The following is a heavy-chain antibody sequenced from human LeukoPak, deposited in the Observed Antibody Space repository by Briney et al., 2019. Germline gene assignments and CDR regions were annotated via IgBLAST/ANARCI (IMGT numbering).Heavy chain of an antibody. CDR2: ISGSGGST. CDR1: GFTFSSYA. Sequence: GGSLRLSCAASGFTFSSYAMSWGRHAPGEGLEWVSAISGSGGSTYYADSVKGRFTISRDNSKNTLYLQMNSLRAENTAVYYGAKGAALRYFDWLLPFDYWGQGTLVTVSS. D-gene: IGHD3-9*01. CDR3: AKGAALRYFDWLLPFDY. J-gene: IGHJ4*02. V-gene: IGHV3-23*01.